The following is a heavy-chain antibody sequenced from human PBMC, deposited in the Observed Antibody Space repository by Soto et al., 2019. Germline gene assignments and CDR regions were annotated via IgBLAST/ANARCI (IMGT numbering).Heavy chain of an antibody. CDR2: ISGGGGTT. D-gene: IGHD3-22*01. V-gene: IGHV3-23*01. CDR3: AKDSPYYYASSDSVGAFDI. Sequence: EVQLLESGGGLVQPGGSLRLSCAASGFTFSSYAMSWVRQAPGKGLEWVSGISGGGGTTDYADSVKGRFTISRDNSKNTLYLQMNSLRAEDTAVYYCAKDSPYYYASSDSVGAFDIWGQGTMVTVSS. J-gene: IGHJ3*02. CDR1: GFTFSSYA.